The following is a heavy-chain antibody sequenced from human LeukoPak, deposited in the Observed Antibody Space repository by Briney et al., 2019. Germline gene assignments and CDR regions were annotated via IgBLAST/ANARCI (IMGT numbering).Heavy chain of an antibody. Sequence: GGSLRLSCAASEFTFDSYWMHWVRQAPGKGLVWVSRINSDGTSTSYAGSVKGRFTISRDNSKNTLYLQMNSLRAEDTAVYYCAKPIRGGAIFYFDYWGQGTLVTVSS. D-gene: IGHD3-10*01. CDR1: EFTFDSYW. CDR2: INSDGTST. CDR3: AKPIRGGAIFYFDY. J-gene: IGHJ4*02. V-gene: IGHV3-74*01.